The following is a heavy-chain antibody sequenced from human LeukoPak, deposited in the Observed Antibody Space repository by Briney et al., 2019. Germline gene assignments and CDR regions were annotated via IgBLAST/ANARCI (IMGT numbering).Heavy chain of an antibody. Sequence: ETLSLTCTVAGGSISSYYWSWIRQPPGKGLEWVANINEHGSERYHMDSVKGRFTISRDNAKNSLYLEVNSLRGEDTAVYYCATHSDYRLEYWGQGTLLIVSS. CDR3: ATHSDYRLEY. D-gene: IGHD4-11*01. CDR2: INEHGSER. V-gene: IGHV3-7*01. CDR1: GGSISSYY. J-gene: IGHJ4*02.